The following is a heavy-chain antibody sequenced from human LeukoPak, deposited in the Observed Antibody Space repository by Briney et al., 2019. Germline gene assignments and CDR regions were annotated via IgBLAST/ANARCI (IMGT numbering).Heavy chain of an antibody. J-gene: IGHJ6*02. V-gene: IGHV4-59*01. Sequence: SETLSLTCTDSGGSISSYYWSWIRKPPGKGLDWIGYIYYSGSTNYDPSLKSRVTISVDTSKNQFSLKLSSVTAADTAVYYCARHPNYYYYGMDVWGQGTTVTVSS. CDR2: IYYSGST. CDR1: GGSISSYY. CDR3: ARHPNYYYYGMDV.